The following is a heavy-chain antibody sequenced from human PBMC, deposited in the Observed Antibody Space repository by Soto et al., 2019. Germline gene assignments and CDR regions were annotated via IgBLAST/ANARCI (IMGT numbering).Heavy chain of an antibody. V-gene: IGHV3-23*01. CDR2: ISGSGVTT. CDR1: KFSFSEYS. Sequence: EVELLESGGGLVQPGGSLRLSCVASKFSFSEYSMTWVRQGPGKGLEWVSRISGSGVTTYYAASVKGRFTISRDNSKRTLFLQMDSLGVDDTGVYYCARLMGYAPDYWGQGTLVTVSP. CDR3: ARLMGYAPDY. J-gene: IGHJ4*02. D-gene: IGHD1-1*01.